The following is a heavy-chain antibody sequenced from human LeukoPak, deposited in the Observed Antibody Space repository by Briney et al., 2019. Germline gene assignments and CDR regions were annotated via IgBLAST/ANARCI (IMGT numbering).Heavy chain of an antibody. CDR2: IRYDGSDK. CDR1: GFSFSSYS. CDR3: AKSPYRGGSSWTEFDY. V-gene: IGHV3-30*02. D-gene: IGHD6-13*01. Sequence: GGSLSLSCPVSGFSFSSYSMSWVRQPPGKWLEWVAFIRYDGSDKYYAGSVKGRFTISRDSSKNTAYLQMNRLRDEDTAVYYCAKSPYRGGSSWTEFDYWGQGTLVTVSS. J-gene: IGHJ4*02.